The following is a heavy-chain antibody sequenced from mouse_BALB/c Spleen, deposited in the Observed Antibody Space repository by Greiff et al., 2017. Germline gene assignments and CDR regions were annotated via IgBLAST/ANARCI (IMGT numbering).Heavy chain of an antibody. V-gene: IGHV3-2*02. CDR2: ISYSGST. D-gene: IGHD1-1*01. CDR1: GYSITSDYA. J-gene: IGHJ3*01. Sequence: EVQLQQSGPGLVKPSQSLSLTCTVTGYSITSDYAWNWIRQFPGNKLEWMGYISYSGSTSYNPSLKSRISITRDTSKNQFFLQLNSVTTEDTATYYCARDYGSSFWFAYWGQGTLVTVSA. CDR3: ARDYGSSFWFAY.